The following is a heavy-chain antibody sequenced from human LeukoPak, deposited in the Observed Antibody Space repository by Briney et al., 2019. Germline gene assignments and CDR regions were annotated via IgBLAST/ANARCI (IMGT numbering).Heavy chain of an antibody. V-gene: IGHV4-39*01. CDR2: GFYGGSP. CDR3: ARQFATASADTRGYFDF. J-gene: IGHJ4*02. D-gene: IGHD2-2*01. Sequence: PSETLSLTCTVSGASISSSNDYWGWIRQAPGKGLEWIGSGFYGGSPHYNPSLKSRATISVDTSKNQFSLKLSSVTAADAAMYYCARQFATASADTRGYFDFWGQGTVVTVSS. CDR1: GASISSSNDY.